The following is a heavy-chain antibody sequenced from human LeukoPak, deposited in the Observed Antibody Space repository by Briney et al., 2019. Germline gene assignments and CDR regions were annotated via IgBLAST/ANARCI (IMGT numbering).Heavy chain of an antibody. CDR1: GFAFSSYA. D-gene: IGHD3-22*01. CDR3: ATPAAYFYDGGGYLSH. CDR2: TRGSDAST. V-gene: IGHV3-23*01. J-gene: IGHJ4*02. Sequence: GASLRLSCAASGFAFSSYAMSWVRQTPGKGLEWISVTRGSDASTHYLDSVKGRFTISRDTSKNTLYLQMNSLRAEDTAVYYCATPAAYFYDGGGYLSHWGQGTLVTVSS.